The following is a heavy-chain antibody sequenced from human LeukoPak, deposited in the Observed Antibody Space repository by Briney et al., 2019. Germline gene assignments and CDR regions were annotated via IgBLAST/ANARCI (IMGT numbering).Heavy chain of an antibody. CDR2: IHTSGRT. CDR3: ARDRYYYDSSGYYLFDY. Sequence: SETLSLTCTVSGGPISSYYWSWIRQPPGKGLEWIGRIHTSGRTNYNPPLKSRVTMSVDTSKNQFSLKLSSVTAADTAVYYCARDRYYYDSSGYYLFDYWGQGTLVTVSS. J-gene: IGHJ4*02. V-gene: IGHV4-4*07. CDR1: GGPISSYY. D-gene: IGHD3-22*01.